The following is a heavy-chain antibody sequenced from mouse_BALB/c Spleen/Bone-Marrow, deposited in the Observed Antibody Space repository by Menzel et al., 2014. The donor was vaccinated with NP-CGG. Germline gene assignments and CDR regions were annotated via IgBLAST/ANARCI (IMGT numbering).Heavy chain of an antibody. CDR1: GFNIKDTY. CDR2: IDPAIFT. Sequence: VQLQQSGAELVKPGASVKSSCTASGFNIKDTYLHWVKQRPEQGLDWIGRIDPAIFTKYDPKFQGKATITADTSSNTAYLHLSSLTSEGTAVYYCASYRCGWYFDVWGAGTTVTVSS. CDR3: ASYRCGWYFDV. V-gene: IGHV14-3*02. J-gene: IGHJ1*01. D-gene: IGHD2-14*01.